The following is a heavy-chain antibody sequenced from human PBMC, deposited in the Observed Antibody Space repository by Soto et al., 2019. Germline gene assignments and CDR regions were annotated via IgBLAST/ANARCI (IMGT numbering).Heavy chain of an antibody. CDR2: IHHSGST. J-gene: IGHJ4*02. D-gene: IGHD3-22*01. V-gene: IGHV4-4*02. Sequence: QVLLQESGPGLVKPSGTLSLTCTVSGVSISTSHWWGWVRQPPGKGLDWIGEIHHSGSTNFNPSLKSRVTISVDKSENQFSLKVSSVTAADTAVYYCARDVGYYYDDSPAGHFDFWGQGTLVTVSS. CDR1: GVSISTSHW. CDR3: ARDVGYYYDDSPAGHFDF.